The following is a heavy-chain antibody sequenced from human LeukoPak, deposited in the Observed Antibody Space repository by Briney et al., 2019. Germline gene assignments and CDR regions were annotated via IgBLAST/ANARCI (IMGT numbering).Heavy chain of an antibody. Sequence: PGGSLRLSCSASGFTFSNYAIHWVRQAPGKRLEYVSTISDNGGNTNYADSVKGRFTISRDNSKNTLYLQMSSLRPEDTAVYYCVKAAGSWYGYFDYWGQGTLVTVSS. D-gene: IGHD6-13*01. V-gene: IGHV3-64D*06. CDR3: VKAAGSWYGYFDY. CDR2: ISDNGGNT. CDR1: GFTFSNYA. J-gene: IGHJ4*02.